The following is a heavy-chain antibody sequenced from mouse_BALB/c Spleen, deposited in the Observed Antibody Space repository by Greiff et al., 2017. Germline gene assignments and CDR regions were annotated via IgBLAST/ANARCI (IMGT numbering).Heavy chain of an antibody. J-gene: IGHJ1*01. CDR2: ISSGGST. CDR3: ARALLRYFDV. CDR1: GFTFSSYA. D-gene: IGHD1-2*01. V-gene: IGHV5-6-5*01. Sequence: EVNVVESGGGLVKPGGSLKLSCAASGFTFSSYAMSWVRQTPEKRLEWVASISSGGSTYYPDSVKGRFTISRDNARNILYLQMSSLRSEDTAMYYCARALLRYFDVWGAGTTVTVSS.